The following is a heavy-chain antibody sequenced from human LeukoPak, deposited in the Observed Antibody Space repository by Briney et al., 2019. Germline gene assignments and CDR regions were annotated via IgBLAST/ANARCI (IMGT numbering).Heavy chain of an antibody. J-gene: IGHJ4*02. Sequence: SQTLSLTCAISGESVSSLNGAWNWIRQSPSRGLECLGRTYYMSNWNREYAASMRGRIRLNADTSKTQFSLQLNSVTPEDKAVYYCARDVGNSGWSTFDYWGQGTLVTVYS. D-gene: IGHD6-19*01. CDR2: TYYMSNWNR. CDR1: GESVSSLNGA. CDR3: ARDVGNSGWSTFDY. V-gene: IGHV6-1*01.